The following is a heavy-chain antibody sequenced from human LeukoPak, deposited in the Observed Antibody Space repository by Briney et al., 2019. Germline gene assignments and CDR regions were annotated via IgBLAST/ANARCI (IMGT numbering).Heavy chain of an antibody. D-gene: IGHD5-18*01. CDR2: ISSSGSTI. CDR1: GFTFSDYY. Sequence: EPGGSLRLSCAASGFTFSDYYMSWIRQAPGKGLEWVSYISSSGSTIYYADSVKGRFTISRDNAKNSLYLQMNSLRAEDTAVYYCARVLGTAMVIYFDYWGQGTLVTVSS. J-gene: IGHJ4*02. CDR3: ARVLGTAMVIYFDY. V-gene: IGHV3-11*01.